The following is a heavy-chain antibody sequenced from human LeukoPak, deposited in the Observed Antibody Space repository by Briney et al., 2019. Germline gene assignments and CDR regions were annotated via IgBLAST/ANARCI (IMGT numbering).Heavy chain of an antibody. Sequence: PGGSLRLSCVASGFTFSNHWMNWVRQAPGKGLEWVANIKQDGSEKYYVGSVKGRFTISRDNSKNTLYLQMSSLRPEDTAVYFCVKERSGGFFDYWGQGTLVTVSS. J-gene: IGHJ4*02. D-gene: IGHD1-26*01. V-gene: IGHV3-7*01. CDR1: GFTFSNHW. CDR3: VKERSGGFFDY. CDR2: IKQDGSEK.